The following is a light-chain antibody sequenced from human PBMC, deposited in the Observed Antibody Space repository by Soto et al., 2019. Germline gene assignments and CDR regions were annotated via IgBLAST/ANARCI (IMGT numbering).Light chain of an antibody. CDR1: SSNIGAGYD. J-gene: IGLJ1*01. CDR3: QSYDSSLNGYV. Sequence: QSVLTQPPSVSGAPGQRVTISCTGSSSNIGAGYDVHWYQQFPGLAPKLLIFGTTNRPSGVPDRFSGSKSGTSVSLAITGLQAEDAADYYCQSYDSSLNGYVFGTGTKLTVL. V-gene: IGLV1-40*01. CDR2: GTT.